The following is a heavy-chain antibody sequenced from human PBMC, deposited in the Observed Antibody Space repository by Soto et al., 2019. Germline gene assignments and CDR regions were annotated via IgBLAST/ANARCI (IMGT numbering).Heavy chain of an antibody. D-gene: IGHD3-3*01. CDR3: ARTLGPYFFKQKKAYEIRSRSRHS. CDR1: GQYIIHSDHS. Sequence: PSEPISLTCPVWGQYIIHSDHSCEFIRKPPWSDLQWIGSLFYTGHTYYNPSLLSRVTISADTSKNQFFLRLTSVTAADTGVYFCARTLGPYFFKQKKAYEIRSRSRHSWG. CDR2: LFYTGHT. J-gene: IGHJ5*01. V-gene: IGHV4-39*01.